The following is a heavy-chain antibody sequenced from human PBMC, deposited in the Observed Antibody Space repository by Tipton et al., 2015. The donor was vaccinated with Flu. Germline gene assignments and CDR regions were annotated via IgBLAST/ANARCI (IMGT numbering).Heavy chain of an antibody. Sequence: VQLVQSGGGLVQPGGSLRLSCAASGFTFSNYWMSWVRQAPGRGLEWVANINQDGSDKRYVDSMRGRFTISRDNAKNSLYLQMNSLRAEDTAVYYCARLGPTGYYAVDMWGQGTMVTVSS. CDR3: ARLGPTGYYAVDM. D-gene: IGHD3-9*01. V-gene: IGHV3-7*01. CDR1: GFTFSNYW. CDR2: INQDGSDK. J-gene: IGHJ3*02.